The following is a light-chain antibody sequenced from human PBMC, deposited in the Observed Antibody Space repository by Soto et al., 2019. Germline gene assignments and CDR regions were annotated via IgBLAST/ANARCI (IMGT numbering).Light chain of an antibody. J-gene: IGLJ2*01. Sequence: QYGLTQTASVSGSPGQSITMSCTGSRSDVGGYNLVSWYQQHPGKAPKLLISDDNKRPSGVSDRFSGSKSGNTASLTISGLQAEDEGDYYCSSYAGRITLVFGGGTKLTVL. CDR2: DDN. CDR1: RSDVGGYNL. CDR3: SSYAGRITLV. V-gene: IGLV2-23*01.